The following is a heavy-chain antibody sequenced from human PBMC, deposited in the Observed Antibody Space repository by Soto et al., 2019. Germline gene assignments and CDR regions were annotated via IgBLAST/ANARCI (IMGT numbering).Heavy chain of an antibody. CDR1: VCTFSSYA. V-gene: IGHV3-23*01. CDR3: AKDLFVSRYYGSGSPEY. J-gene: IGHJ4*02. CDR2: ISGSGGST. Sequence: VGSLRLSCASSVCTFSSYAMSWVRHSPGKGLEWVSAISGSGGSTYYADSVKGRFTISRDNSKNTLYLQMNSLRAEDTAVYYCAKDLFVSRYYGSGSPEYLGQGTLVNVSS. D-gene: IGHD3-10*01.